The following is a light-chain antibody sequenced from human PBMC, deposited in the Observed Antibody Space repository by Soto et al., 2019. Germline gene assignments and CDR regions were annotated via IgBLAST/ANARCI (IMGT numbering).Light chain of an antibody. Sequence: EIVLTQSPGTLSLSPGERATLSCRASQSLSSSQLAWYQQKPGQAPRLLIHDASSRATGISDRFTGSGSGTDFTLTITTLEPEDFAVYYCHQYGVSPKTFGQGTKVDIK. J-gene: IGKJ1*01. CDR2: DAS. CDR3: HQYGVSPKT. V-gene: IGKV3-20*01. CDR1: QSLSSSQ.